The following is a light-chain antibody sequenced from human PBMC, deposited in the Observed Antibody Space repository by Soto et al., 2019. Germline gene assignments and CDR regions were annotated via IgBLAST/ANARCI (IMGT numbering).Light chain of an antibody. CDR2: DAS. CDR1: QDISNY. CDR3: QQYDNLPVVL. Sequence: DIQMTQSPSSLSASVGDRVTITCQASQDISNYLNWYQQKPGKAPKLLIYDASNLETGVPSRFXGSGSGTDFTFTISSLQPEDIATYYCQQYDNLPVVLFGPGTKVDIK. J-gene: IGKJ3*01. V-gene: IGKV1-33*01.